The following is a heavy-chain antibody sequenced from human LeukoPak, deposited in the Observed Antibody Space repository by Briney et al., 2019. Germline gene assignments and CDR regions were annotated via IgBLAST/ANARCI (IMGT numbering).Heavy chain of an antibody. CDR3: ARERIHDYGDYGALDY. J-gene: IGHJ4*02. CDR2: IYYSGST. Sequence: SEILSLTCTVSGGSISSSSYYWGWIRQPPGKGLEWIGSIYYSGSTYYNPSLKSRVTISVDTSKNQFSLKLSSVTAADTAVYYCARERIHDYGDYGALDYWGQGTLVTVSS. D-gene: IGHD4-17*01. CDR1: GGSISSSSYY. V-gene: IGHV4-39*02.